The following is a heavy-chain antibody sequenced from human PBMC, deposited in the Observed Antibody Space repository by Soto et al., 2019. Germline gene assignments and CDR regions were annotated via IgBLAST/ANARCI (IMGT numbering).Heavy chain of an antibody. V-gene: IGHV4-4*02. D-gene: IGHD3-10*01. Sequence: QVQLQESGPGLVKPSGTLSLICDVSGGSIRSNNWWSWVRQAPGKGLEWIGEIYHSGSTSYNLSLKSRVTISLDKSKSQFSLKLTSVTAADTGVYYCARMVRDFGFGPWGQGILVTVSS. J-gene: IGHJ5*02. CDR2: IYHSGST. CDR3: ARMVRDFGFGP. CDR1: GGSIRSNNW.